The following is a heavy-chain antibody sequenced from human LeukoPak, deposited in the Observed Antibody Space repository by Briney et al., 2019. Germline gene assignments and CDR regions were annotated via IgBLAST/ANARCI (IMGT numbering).Heavy chain of an antibody. V-gene: IGHV5-51*01. J-gene: IGHJ4*02. Sequence: GESLKISCKGSGYSFTSYWIGWVRQMPGKGLEWMGIIYPGDSDTRYSPSFQGQVTISADKSISTAYLQWSSLKASDTAMYYCARRVRYYYDSSGLQQGHFDYWGQGTPVTVSS. CDR1: GYSFTSYW. D-gene: IGHD3-22*01. CDR3: ARRVRYYYDSSGLQQGHFDY. CDR2: IYPGDSDT.